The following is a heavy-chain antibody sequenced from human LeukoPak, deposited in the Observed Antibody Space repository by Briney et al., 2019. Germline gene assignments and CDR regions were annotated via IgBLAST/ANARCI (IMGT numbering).Heavy chain of an antibody. J-gene: IGHJ3*02. Sequence: GGSLRLSCAASGFTFSSYAMSWVRQAPGKGLEWVSAISGSGGSTYYADSVKGRFTISRDNSKNTLYLQMNSLRAEDTAVYYCARGVRYNWSSGAFDMWGQGTKVTVSS. CDR3: ARGVRYNWSSGAFDM. CDR2: ISGSGGST. CDR1: GFTFSSYA. D-gene: IGHD1-1*01. V-gene: IGHV3-23*01.